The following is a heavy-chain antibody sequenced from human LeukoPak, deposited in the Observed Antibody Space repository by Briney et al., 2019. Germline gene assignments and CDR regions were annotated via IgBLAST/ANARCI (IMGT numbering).Heavy chain of an antibody. Sequence: GGSLSFSCTASESTFSSFPMSWVRQAPGRGLEWISSISSSGSLIYYADSLKGRFTVSRDNAKNSLYVQMNSLRAEDTALYYCAKIGVSGQWYFDLWGRGTLVTVSS. CDR1: ESTFSSFP. D-gene: IGHD5/OR15-5a*01. CDR3: AKIGVSGQWYFDL. J-gene: IGHJ2*01. CDR2: ISSSGSLI. V-gene: IGHV3-21*01.